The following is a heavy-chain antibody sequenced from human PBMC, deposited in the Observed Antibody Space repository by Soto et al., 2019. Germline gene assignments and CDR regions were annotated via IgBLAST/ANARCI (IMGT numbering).Heavy chain of an antibody. J-gene: IGHJ4*02. CDR1: GFTFSSYA. Sequence: GGSLRLSCAASGFTFSSYAMSWVRQAPGKGLEWVSAISGSGGSTYYADSVKGRFTISRDNSKNTLYLQMNSLRAEDTAVYYCAKPNSSSRGWYFCDYWGQQTLVTVCS. V-gene: IGHV3-23*01. CDR3: AKPNSSSRGWYFCDY. D-gene: IGHD6-13*01. CDR2: ISGSGGST.